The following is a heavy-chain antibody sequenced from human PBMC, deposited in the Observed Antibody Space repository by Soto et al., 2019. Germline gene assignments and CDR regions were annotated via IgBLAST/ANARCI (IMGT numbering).Heavy chain of an antibody. CDR3: ARTRIAAAGNNFDY. D-gene: IGHD6-13*01. CDR1: GFLLSNPRVG. V-gene: IGHV2-26*01. CDR2: IFSNDEK. J-gene: IGHJ4*02. Sequence: QVTLKESGPVLVKPTETLTLTCTVSGFLLSNPRVGVSWIRQPPGKALEWLAHIFSNDEKSYSTSLQSRLTVSKDTSKSQVVLTITDMDPVDTATYYCARTRIAAAGNNFDYWGQGTLVTVSS.